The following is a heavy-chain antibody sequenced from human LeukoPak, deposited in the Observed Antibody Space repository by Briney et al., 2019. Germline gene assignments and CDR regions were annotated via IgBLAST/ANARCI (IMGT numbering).Heavy chain of an antibody. CDR1: GYSFTSYW. V-gene: IGHV5-51*01. Sequence: GESLQISCQGSGYSFTSYWIGWVRQVPGKGLEWMGIIYPGDSDTRYSPSFQGQVTISADKSISTAYLQWSSLKASDTAMYCCARGLTKEAGDYWGQGTLVTVSS. CDR3: ARGLTKEAGDY. CDR2: IYPGDSDT. J-gene: IGHJ4*02. D-gene: IGHD1-1*01.